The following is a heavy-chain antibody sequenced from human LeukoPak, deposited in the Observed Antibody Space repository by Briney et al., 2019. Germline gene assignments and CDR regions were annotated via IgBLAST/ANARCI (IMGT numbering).Heavy chain of an antibody. CDR1: GFTFSSYG. J-gene: IGHJ4*02. D-gene: IGHD3-16*02. CDR3: ARADDYVWGSYRRIFDY. V-gene: IGHV3-30*03. CDR2: ISYDGSNK. Sequence: GGSLRLSCAASGFTFSSYGMHWVRQAPGKGLEWVAVISYDGSNKYYADSVKGRFTISRDNAKNSLYLQMNSLRAEDTAVYYCARADDYVWGSYRRIFDYWGQGTLVTVSS.